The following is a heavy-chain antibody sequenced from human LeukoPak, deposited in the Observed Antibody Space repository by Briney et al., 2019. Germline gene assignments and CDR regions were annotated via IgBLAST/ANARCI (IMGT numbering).Heavy chain of an antibody. V-gene: IGHV4-4*09. CDR1: GGSISSYY. J-gene: IGHJ3*02. CDR2: IYTSGST. CDR3: ARQRGRGYSYGYDGDAFDI. D-gene: IGHD5-18*01. Sequence: SETLSHTCTVSGGSISSYYWSWIRQPPGKGLEWIGYIYTSGSTNYNPSLKSRVTISVDTSKNQFSLKLSSVTAADTAVYYCARQRGRGYSYGYDGDAFDIWGQGTMVTVSS.